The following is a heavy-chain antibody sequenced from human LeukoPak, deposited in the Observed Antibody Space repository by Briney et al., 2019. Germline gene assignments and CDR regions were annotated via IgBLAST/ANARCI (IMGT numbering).Heavy chain of an antibody. D-gene: IGHD6-19*01. Sequence: QTGASPRLSCAASGFTFNTYAMTWVRQAPGQGLEWVSAISGSGNNAYYADSVKGRFTVSRDNSQNTVYLQMNSLRAEDTAVYFCAKGKRWLVHQNWFDPWGQGTQVTVSS. CDR2: ISGSGNNA. J-gene: IGHJ5*02. V-gene: IGHV3-23*01. CDR1: GFTFNTYA. CDR3: AKGKRWLVHQNWFDP.